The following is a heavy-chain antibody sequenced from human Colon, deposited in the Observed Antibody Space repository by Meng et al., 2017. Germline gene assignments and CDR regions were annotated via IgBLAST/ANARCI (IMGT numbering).Heavy chain of an antibody. CDR2: ISISGDTT. J-gene: IGHJ4*02. CDR3: ARHGGWHFDY. Sequence: VQLVESGGGVVQPGGSLRLSCAASGITFSSYAMNWVRQAPGKGLEWVSGISISGDTTYYADSVKGRFTISRDNSKNTLYLQMKSLRAEDTAVYYCARHGGWHFDYWGQGALVTVAS. CDR1: GITFSSYA. D-gene: IGHD6-19*01. V-gene: IGHV3-23*04.